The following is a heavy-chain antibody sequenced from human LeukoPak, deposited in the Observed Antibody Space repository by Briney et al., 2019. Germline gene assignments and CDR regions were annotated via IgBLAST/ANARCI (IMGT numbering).Heavy chain of an antibody. Sequence: TGGSLRLSCAASGFTFSSYAMSWVRQARGKGLEWVSAISGSGGSTYYADSVKGRFTISRDNSKNTLYLQMNSLRAEDTAVYYCAKFLPTHIVVANYYFDYWGQGTLVTVSS. CDR2: ISGSGGST. D-gene: IGHD2-21*01. J-gene: IGHJ4*02. CDR3: AKFLPTHIVVANYYFDY. V-gene: IGHV3-23*01. CDR1: GFTFSSYA.